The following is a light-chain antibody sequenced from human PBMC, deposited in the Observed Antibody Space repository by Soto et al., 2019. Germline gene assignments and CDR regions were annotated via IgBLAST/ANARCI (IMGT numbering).Light chain of an antibody. V-gene: IGLV1-51*01. J-gene: IGLJ2*01. CDR2: DNN. Sequence: QSVLTQPPSVSAAPGQTVTISCSGSSSNIGNNYVSWYQQLPGTAPKLLIYDNNKRPSGIPDRFSGSKSGTSATLGITGLQTGDEAYYYCGAWDSSLNTVLLGGGTKLTVL. CDR1: SSNIGNNY. CDR3: GAWDSSLNTVL.